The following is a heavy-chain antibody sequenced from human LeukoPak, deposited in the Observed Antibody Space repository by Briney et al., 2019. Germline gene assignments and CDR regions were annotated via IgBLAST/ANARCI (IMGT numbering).Heavy chain of an antibody. V-gene: IGHV1-3*03. CDR3: ARSYYYDSSGYLGPFDY. D-gene: IGHD3-22*01. CDR2: INAGNGNT. J-gene: IGHJ4*02. Sequence: GASVKVSCKASGYTFTSYAMHWVRQAPGPRLEWMGWINAGNGNTKYSQEFQGRVTITRDTSASTAYMELSSLRSEDMAVYYCARSYYYDSSGYLGPFDYWGQGTLVTVSS. CDR1: GYTFTSYA.